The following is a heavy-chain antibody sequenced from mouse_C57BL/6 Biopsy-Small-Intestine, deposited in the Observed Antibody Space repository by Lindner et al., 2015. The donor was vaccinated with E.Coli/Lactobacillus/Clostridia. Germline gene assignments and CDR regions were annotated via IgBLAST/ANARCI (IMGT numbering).Heavy chain of an antibody. J-gene: IGHJ2*01. Sequence: VQLQESGPELVKPGASVKISCKASGYSFTGYYMNWVKQSPEKSLEWIGEINPSTDYTAYKQKFKAKATLTVDTSSATAYMQLTSLTSEDSAVYYCARRVPTVPSFDYWGQGTTLTVSS. CDR2: INPSTDYT. CDR3: ARRVPTVPSFDY. V-gene: IGHV1-42*01. D-gene: IGHD1-1*01. CDR1: GYSFTGYY.